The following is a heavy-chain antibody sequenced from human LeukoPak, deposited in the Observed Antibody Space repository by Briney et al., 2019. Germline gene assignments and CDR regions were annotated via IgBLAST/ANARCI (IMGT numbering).Heavy chain of an antibody. CDR3: EQVPLESSNYYNDF. CDR2: ITGSGDAT. J-gene: IGHJ4*02. V-gene: IGHV3-23*01. CDR1: GFTFSRYT. D-gene: IGHD2-2*01. Sequence: PGGSLRLPSAHSGFTFSRYTMSCGRQAPGRGLEWISVITGSGDATYYAGFVRGQFTISRDNSKNTLYLHMSSLRAEDSAVYYCEQVPLESSNYYNDFWGQGTLVTVSS.